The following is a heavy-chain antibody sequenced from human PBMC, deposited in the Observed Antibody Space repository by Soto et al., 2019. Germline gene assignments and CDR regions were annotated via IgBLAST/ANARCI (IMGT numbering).Heavy chain of an antibody. J-gene: IGHJ4*02. CDR3: AKIGYCMESRCDCPDY. Sequence: EVQLVESGGGLVQPGGSLTLSCAASGFTFSDHYMDWVRQAPGKGLEWVGRTRDKAHSYTTQYAASVKGRFTISRDDSRNSLYLHMSSLKIEDTAVYYCAKIGYCMESRCDCPDYWGRGTLVSVSS. CDR2: TRDKAHSYTT. V-gene: IGHV3-72*01. D-gene: IGHD2-15*01. CDR1: GFTFSDHY.